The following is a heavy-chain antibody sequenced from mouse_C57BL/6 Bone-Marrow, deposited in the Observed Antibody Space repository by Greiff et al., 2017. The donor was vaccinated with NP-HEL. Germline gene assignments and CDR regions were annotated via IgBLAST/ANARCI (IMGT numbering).Heavy chain of an antibody. CDR2: ISSGSSTI. V-gene: IGHV5-17*01. CDR3: ATTVVATDAMDY. CDR1: GFTFSDYG. J-gene: IGHJ4*01. Sequence: EVKLMESGGGLVKPGGSLKLSCAASGFTFSDYGMHWVRQAPEKGLEWVAYISSGSSTIYYAATVKGRFTISRDNAKNTLFLQMTSLRSEDTAMYYCATTVVATDAMDYWGQGTSVTVSS. D-gene: IGHD1-1*01.